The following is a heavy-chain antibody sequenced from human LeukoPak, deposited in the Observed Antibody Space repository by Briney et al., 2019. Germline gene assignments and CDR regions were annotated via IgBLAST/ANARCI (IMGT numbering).Heavy chain of an antibody. Sequence: PSETLSLTCTVSGGSISTSSYYWGWVRQPPGKGLEWIGNIFYSGSTYYSPSLKSRVTISLDTSRNQFSLKLSSVTAADTAVYYCARALTYYDILTGSYYYYYMDVWGKGTTVTISS. J-gene: IGHJ6*03. V-gene: IGHV4-39*07. CDR2: IFYSGST. CDR1: GGSISTSSYY. CDR3: ARALTYYDILTGSYYYYYMDV. D-gene: IGHD3-9*01.